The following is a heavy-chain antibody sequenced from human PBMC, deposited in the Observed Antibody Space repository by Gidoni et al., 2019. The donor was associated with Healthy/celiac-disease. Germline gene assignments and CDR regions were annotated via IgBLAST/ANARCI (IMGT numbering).Heavy chain of an antibody. V-gene: IGHV3-43*02. Sequence: EVQLVESGGGVVQPGGSLRLSCAASGCTFDDYAMHWVRQAQGKGLEWVSLISGDGGSTYYADYVKGRFTISRDNSKNSLYLQMNSLRTEDTALYYCAKDIEVYDSSGYYLDYWGQGTLVTVSS. D-gene: IGHD3-22*01. CDR2: ISGDGGST. CDR1: GCTFDDYA. CDR3: AKDIEVYDSSGYYLDY. J-gene: IGHJ4*02.